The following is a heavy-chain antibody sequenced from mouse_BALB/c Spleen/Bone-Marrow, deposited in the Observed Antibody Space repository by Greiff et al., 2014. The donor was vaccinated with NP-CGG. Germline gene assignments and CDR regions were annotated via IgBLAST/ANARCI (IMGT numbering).Heavy chain of an antibody. CDR2: ISSGSSTI. V-gene: IGHV5-17*02. D-gene: IGHD1-1*02. J-gene: IGHJ1*01. Sequence: EVQGVESGGGLVQPGGSRKLSCAASGFTFSSFGMHWVRQAPEKGLEWVAYISSGSSTIYYADTVKGRLTISRDNPKNTLFLPFPFLRSVSTSMYFCASGSGYCIWYFDVCGAGTTVPFSS. CDR1: GFTFSSFG. CDR3: ASGSGYCIWYFDV.